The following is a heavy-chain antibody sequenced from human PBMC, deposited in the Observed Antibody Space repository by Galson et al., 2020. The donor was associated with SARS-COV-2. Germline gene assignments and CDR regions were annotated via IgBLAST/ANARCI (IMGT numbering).Heavy chain of an antibody. V-gene: IGHV4-38-2*02. CDR2: VYPSGPT. Sequence: SETLSLTCTVSGYSVSTTNYWGWVRQPPGRGLEWIGRVYPSGPTYYNPSLKSPVTISVDTSKNQFSLRLDSVTAADTALYYCARQGVNMIVLVTVPGWYFDLWGRGTLVTVSS. CDR1: GYSVSTTNY. D-gene: IGHD3-22*01. CDR3: ARQGVNMIVLVTVPGWYFDL. J-gene: IGHJ2*01.